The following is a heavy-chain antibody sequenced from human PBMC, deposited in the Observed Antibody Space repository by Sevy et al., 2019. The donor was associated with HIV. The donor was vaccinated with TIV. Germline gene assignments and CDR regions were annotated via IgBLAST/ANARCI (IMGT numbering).Heavy chain of an antibody. CDR3: ARGVGGSFAGFDV. CDR2: IWHDGSYK. J-gene: IGHJ3*01. Sequence: GGSLRLSCAASGFMFRTYGMHWVRQAPGKGLEWVALIWHDGSYKYYADSVKGRFTISRDNSKNTLDLLMNSLRVEDTAVYYCARGVGGSFAGFDVWGQGTMVTVSS. D-gene: IGHD3-16*01. CDR1: GFMFRTYG. V-gene: IGHV3-33*01.